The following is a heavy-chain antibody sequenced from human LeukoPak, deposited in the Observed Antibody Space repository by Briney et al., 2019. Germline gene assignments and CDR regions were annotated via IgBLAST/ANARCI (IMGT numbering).Heavy chain of an antibody. Sequence: ASVKVSCKASGYTFTSYYMHWVRQAPGQGLEWMGIINPIGGNTSYAQKFQGRVTMTRDTSTSTVYMELSSLRSEDTAVYYCARVPYSSGWYPGTGYYYYYGMDVWGQGTTVTVSS. CDR2: INPIGGNT. CDR1: GYTFTSYY. CDR3: ARVPYSSGWYPGTGYYYYYGMDV. J-gene: IGHJ6*02. D-gene: IGHD6-19*01. V-gene: IGHV1-46*01.